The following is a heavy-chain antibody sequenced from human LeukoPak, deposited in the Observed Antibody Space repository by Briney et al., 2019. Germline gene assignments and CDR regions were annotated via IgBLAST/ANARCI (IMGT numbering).Heavy chain of an antibody. Sequence: SGGSLRLSCATSGFTFSTFWIHWVRQAPGKGLVWVSRINHDGSSTNYADSVKGRFTISRDNAKNTLYLQMNSLRVEDTAIYYCTRGMLRQPPDYWGQGMLVTVSS. CDR3: TRGMLRQPPDY. D-gene: IGHD3-10*02. CDR1: GFTFSTFW. J-gene: IGHJ4*02. V-gene: IGHV3-74*01. CDR2: INHDGSST.